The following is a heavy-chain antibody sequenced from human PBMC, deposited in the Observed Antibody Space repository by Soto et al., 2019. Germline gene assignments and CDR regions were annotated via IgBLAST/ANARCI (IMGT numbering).Heavy chain of an antibody. CDR2: IIPIFGTA. J-gene: IGHJ3*02. Sequence: GASVKVSCKASGGTFSSYAISWVRQAPGQGLEWMGGIIPIFGTANYAQKFQGRVTITADESTSTAYMELSSLRSEDTAVYYCAFTLPGYSYSPYAFDIWGQGTMVTVSS. CDR3: AFTLPGYSYSPYAFDI. CDR1: GGTFSSYA. V-gene: IGHV1-69*13. D-gene: IGHD5-18*01.